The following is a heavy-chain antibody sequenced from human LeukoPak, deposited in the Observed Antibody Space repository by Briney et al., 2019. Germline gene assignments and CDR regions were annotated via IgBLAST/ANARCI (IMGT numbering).Heavy chain of an antibody. V-gene: IGHV3-21*01. J-gene: IGHJ6*02. Sequence: GGALRLSCAASGFTFSSYSMNWVRQAPGKGLEWVSSISSSSSYIYYADSVKGRFTISRDNAQKSLYLQMNNLKAEDTAVYYCSRKGVYCSSTSCQIPYGMDVWGQGTTVTVSS. CDR1: GFTFSSYS. CDR2: ISSSSSYI. CDR3: SRKGVYCSSTSCQIPYGMDV. D-gene: IGHD2-2*01.